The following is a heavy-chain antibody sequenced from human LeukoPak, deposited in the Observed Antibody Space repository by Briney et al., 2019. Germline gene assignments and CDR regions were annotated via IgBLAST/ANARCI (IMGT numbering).Heavy chain of an antibody. CDR3: AKAVSWRGYFDY. Sequence: GGSLRLSCAASGFTFDDYAMHWVRQAPGKGLEWVSLISWDGGSTYYADSVKGRFTISRDNSKNSLYLQMNSLRAEDTALYYCAKAVSWRGYFDYWGQGTLVTVSS. D-gene: IGHD3-16*02. CDR2: ISWDGGST. V-gene: IGHV3-43D*03. J-gene: IGHJ4*02. CDR1: GFTFDDYA.